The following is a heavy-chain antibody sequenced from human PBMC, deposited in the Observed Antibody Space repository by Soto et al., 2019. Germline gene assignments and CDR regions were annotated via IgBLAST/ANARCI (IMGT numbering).Heavy chain of an antibody. CDR2: IHYSGST. V-gene: IGHV4-30-2*03. Sequence: SETLSLTCAVSGGSISSGGYSWSWTRQSPGKGLEWIGNIHYSGSTYYDSSLKSRVTISVDTSKNQFSLKLSSVTAADTAVYYCASQHYYDSSGYYVVYWGQGTLVTVSS. J-gene: IGHJ4*02. CDR3: ASQHYYDSSGYYVVY. D-gene: IGHD3-22*01. CDR1: GGSISSGGYS.